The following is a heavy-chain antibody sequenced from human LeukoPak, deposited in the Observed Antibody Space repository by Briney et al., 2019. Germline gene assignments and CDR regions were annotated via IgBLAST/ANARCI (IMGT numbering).Heavy chain of an antibody. D-gene: IGHD2-15*01. CDR2: ISYDGSNK. CDR3: ARSVSPRHYCSGGSCYGGVDY. V-gene: IGHV3-30*04. Sequence: PGGSLRLSCAASGFTFSSYAMHWVRQAPGKGLEWVAVISYDGSNKYYADSVKGRFTISRDNSKNTLYLQMNSLRAEDTAVYYCARSVSPRHYCSGGSCYGGVDYWGQGTLVTVSS. CDR1: GFTFSSYA. J-gene: IGHJ4*02.